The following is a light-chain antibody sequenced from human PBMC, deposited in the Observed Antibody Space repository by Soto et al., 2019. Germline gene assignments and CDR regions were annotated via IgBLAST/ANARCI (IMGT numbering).Light chain of an antibody. V-gene: IGKV1-17*01. Sequence: DIQMTQSPSSLYASVGVRVTITFRASQGIRDDVGWYQQRPGHAPKLLIYATSTLRSGVQSHFSGSGFGTEFPRTIRGLQAEDSATSYCLLYHSFPRPLGRGTNLEVK. J-gene: IGKJ1*01. CDR1: QGIRDD. CDR2: ATS. CDR3: LLYHSFPRP.